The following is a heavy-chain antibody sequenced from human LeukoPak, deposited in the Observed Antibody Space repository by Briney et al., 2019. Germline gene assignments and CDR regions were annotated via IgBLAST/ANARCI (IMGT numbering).Heavy chain of an antibody. CDR1: GGSFSGYY. D-gene: IGHD3-22*01. Sequence: SETLSLTCAVYGGSFSGYYWSWIRQPPGKGLEWIGEINHSGSTNYNPSLKSRVTISVDTSKNQFSLKLSSVTAADTAVYYRARGESTNDSSGYYYGYWGQGTLVTVSS. V-gene: IGHV4-34*01. CDR3: ARGESTNDSSGYYYGY. J-gene: IGHJ4*02. CDR2: INHSGST.